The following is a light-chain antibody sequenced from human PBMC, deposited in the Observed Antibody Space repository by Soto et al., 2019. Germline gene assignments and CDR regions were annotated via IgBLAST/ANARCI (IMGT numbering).Light chain of an antibody. CDR1: QSISSW. CDR3: QHYKSYPWT. V-gene: IGKV1-5*03. J-gene: IGKJ1*01. Sequence: DLQMTQSPSTLSASVGDRVTITCRASQSISSWLAWYQQKPGKAPKLLIYKASSLESGVPSRFSGSGSGTEFTLTISSLQPDDFATYYCQHYKSYPWTFGQGTKVDI. CDR2: KAS.